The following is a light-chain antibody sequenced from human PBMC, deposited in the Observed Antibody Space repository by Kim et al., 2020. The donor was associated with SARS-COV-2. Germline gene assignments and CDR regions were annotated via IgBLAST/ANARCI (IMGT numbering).Light chain of an antibody. CDR3: SSRDSTGYHWV. Sequence: SSELTQDPSVSVALGQTVRITCRGDSLKTYYASWFQHQPGQAPILLFYSKDKRPSGIPDRFSGSSSGDTSSLTITGAQAEDEADYFCSSRDSTGYHWVFGGGTQLTVL. CDR1: SLKTYY. CDR2: SKD. V-gene: IGLV3-19*01. J-gene: IGLJ3*02.